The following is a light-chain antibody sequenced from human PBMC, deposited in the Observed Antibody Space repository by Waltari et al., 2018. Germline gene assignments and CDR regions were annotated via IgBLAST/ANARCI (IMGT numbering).Light chain of an antibody. CDR3: QQYDNLPMYT. CDR1: QDISNY. CDR2: DAS. V-gene: IGKV1-33*01. J-gene: IGKJ2*01. Sequence: DLQMTQSPSSLSASVGARVTITCQASQDISNYLNLYQQKPGKAPKLLIYDASNLETGVPSRFSGSGSGTDFTFTISSLQPEDIATYYCQQYDNLPMYTFGQGTKLEIK.